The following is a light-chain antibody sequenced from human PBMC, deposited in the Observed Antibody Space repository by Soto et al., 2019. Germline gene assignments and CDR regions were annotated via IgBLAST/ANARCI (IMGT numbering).Light chain of an antibody. V-gene: IGKV1-5*03. Sequence: IQMTQSPSTLSASVGDRVTITCRASQSINIWLAWYQQKPGKAPKLLIYRASSLESGVPSRFSGSGSGTEFTLTISSLQPDDFATYYCQQYNSYWTFGQGTKVDIK. CDR1: QSINIW. J-gene: IGKJ1*01. CDR3: QQYNSYWT. CDR2: RAS.